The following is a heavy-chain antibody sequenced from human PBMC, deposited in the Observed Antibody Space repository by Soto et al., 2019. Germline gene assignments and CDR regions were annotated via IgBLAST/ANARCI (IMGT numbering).Heavy chain of an antibody. D-gene: IGHD3-10*01. J-gene: IGHJ4*02. CDR2: INHSGST. Sequence: SETLSLTCAVYGGSFSGYYWSWIRQPPGKGLEWIGEINHSGSTNYNPSLKSRVTISVDTSKNQFPLKLNSMTAADTAVYYCARHNYGSGSTYFDYWGQGTLVT. CDR1: GGSFSGYY. V-gene: IGHV4-34*01. CDR3: ARHNYGSGSTYFDY.